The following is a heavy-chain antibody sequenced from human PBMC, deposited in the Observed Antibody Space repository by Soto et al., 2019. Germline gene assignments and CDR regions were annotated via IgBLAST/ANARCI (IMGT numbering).Heavy chain of an antibody. CDR2: LYDVFGS. J-gene: IGHJ3*01. D-gene: IGHD1-1*01. CDR1: GLTVSGTKY. V-gene: IGHV3-53*01. Sequence: DVQLVESGGGLIQPGESLRLSCVAFGLTVSGTKYVAWVRQAPWKGLEWVSALYDVFGSFYADSVKGRFTTSSDRSRSTVYLQMNDLRPDDTAVYYCASWREREHAFDVWGQGTAVIVSP. CDR3: ASWREREHAFDV.